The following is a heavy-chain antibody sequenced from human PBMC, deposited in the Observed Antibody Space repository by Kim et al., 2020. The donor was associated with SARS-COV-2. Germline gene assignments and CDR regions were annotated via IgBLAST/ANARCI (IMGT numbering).Heavy chain of an antibody. Sequence: RFTISRDKSKNTLYLQMNGLRAEDTAVYYCAKESNYYDSSGYYFPYAFDIWGQGTMVTVSS. D-gene: IGHD3-22*01. V-gene: IGHV3-33*03. J-gene: IGHJ3*02. CDR3: AKESNYYDSSGYYFPYAFDI.